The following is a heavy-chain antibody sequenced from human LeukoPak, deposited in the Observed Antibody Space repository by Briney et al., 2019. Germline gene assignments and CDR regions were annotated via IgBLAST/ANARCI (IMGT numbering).Heavy chain of an antibody. CDR1: GFTFSSYW. D-gene: IGHD4-11*01. CDR3: AKAPTSDYYYYMDV. J-gene: IGHJ6*03. Sequence: GGSLRLSCAASGFTFSSYWMSWVRQAPGKGLEWVANIKQDGSEKYYVDSVKGRFTISRDNSKNTLYLQMNSLRAEDTAVYYCAKAPTSDYYYYMDVWGKGTTVTVSS. V-gene: IGHV3-7*01. CDR2: IKQDGSEK.